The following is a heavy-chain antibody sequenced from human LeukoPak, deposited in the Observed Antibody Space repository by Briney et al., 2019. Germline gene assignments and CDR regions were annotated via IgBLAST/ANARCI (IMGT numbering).Heavy chain of an antibody. J-gene: IGHJ4*02. Sequence: GASVKVSCKASGYTFTGYYMHWVRQAPGQGLEWMGIINPSGGSTSYAQKFQGRVTMTRDTSTSTVYMELSSLRSEDTAVYYCARALAVRGVNRIPYGYWGQGTLVTVSS. CDR2: INPSGGST. CDR3: ARALAVRGVNRIPYGY. D-gene: IGHD3-10*01. CDR1: GYTFTGYY. V-gene: IGHV1-46*01.